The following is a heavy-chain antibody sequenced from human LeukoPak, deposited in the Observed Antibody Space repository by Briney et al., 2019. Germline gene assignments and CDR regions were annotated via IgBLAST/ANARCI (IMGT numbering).Heavy chain of an antibody. Sequence: PGGSLRLSCAASGFPFSNYWMSWVRQAPGNGLEWVANTKEDGGEINYVDSVKGRFTISRDNSKNTFYLQMNSLRAEDTAVYFCAKGSGSGWYGWFAPWGQGTLVTVSS. CDR2: TKEDGGEI. V-gene: IGHV3-7*03. D-gene: IGHD6-19*01. CDR1: GFPFSNYW. CDR3: AKGSGSGWYGWFAP. J-gene: IGHJ5*02.